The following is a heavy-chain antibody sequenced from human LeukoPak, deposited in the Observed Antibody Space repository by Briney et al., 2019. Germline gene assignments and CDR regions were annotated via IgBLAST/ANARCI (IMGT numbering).Heavy chain of an antibody. CDR2: IYTTGST. V-gene: IGHV4-4*07. J-gene: IGHJ2*01. CDR1: GGSIGTYY. Sequence: SETLSLTCTVSGGSIGTYYWSWIRQPAGKGLEWIGRIYTTGSTNYNPSLKSRVTMSVDTSKNQFSLKLSSVTAADTAVYYCARDPRRSYLYFDLWGRGTLVTVSS. CDR3: ARDPRRSYLYFDL.